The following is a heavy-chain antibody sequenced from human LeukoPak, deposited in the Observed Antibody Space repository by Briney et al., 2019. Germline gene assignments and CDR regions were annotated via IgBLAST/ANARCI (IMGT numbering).Heavy chain of an antibody. CDR2: ISSSGSTI. D-gene: IGHD3-22*01. Sequence: GGSLRLSCAASGFTFSNAWMSWVRQAPGKGLEWVSYISSSGSTIYYADSVKGRFTISRDNAKNSLYLQMNSLRAEDTAVYYCARESRSSAFPMIVVVETQDWYFDLWGRGTLVTVSS. CDR1: GFTFSNAW. V-gene: IGHV3-11*04. J-gene: IGHJ2*01. CDR3: ARESRSSAFPMIVVVETQDWYFDL.